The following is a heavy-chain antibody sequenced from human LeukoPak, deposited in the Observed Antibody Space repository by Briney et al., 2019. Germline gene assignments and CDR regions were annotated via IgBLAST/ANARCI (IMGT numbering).Heavy chain of an antibody. CDR2: INPSGGST. CDR3: ARDRLVVVPAAIRGPNYYYYMDV. V-gene: IGHV1-46*01. J-gene: IGHJ6*03. CDR1: GYTFTSYY. Sequence: ASVKVSCKASGYTFTSYYMHWVRQAPGQGLDWMGIINPSGGSTSYAQKFQGRVTMTRDMSTSTVYMELSSLRSEDTAVYYCARDRLVVVPAAIRGPNYYYYMDVWGKGTTVTVSS. D-gene: IGHD2-2*02.